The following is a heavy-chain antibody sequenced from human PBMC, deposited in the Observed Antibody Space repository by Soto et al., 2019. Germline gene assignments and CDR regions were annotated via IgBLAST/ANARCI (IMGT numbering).Heavy chain of an antibody. Sequence: QVQLVQSGAEVKKPGASVKVSCKASGYTFTSYDINWVRQATGQGLEWMRWMNPNSGNTGYAQKFQGRVTMTRNTSISTAYMELSSLRSEDTAVYYCAREVFGAGVISYYYYGMDVWGQGTTVTVSS. CDR2: MNPNSGNT. D-gene: IGHD3-3*01. J-gene: IGHJ6*02. V-gene: IGHV1-8*01. CDR1: GYTFTSYD. CDR3: AREVFGAGVISYYYYGMDV.